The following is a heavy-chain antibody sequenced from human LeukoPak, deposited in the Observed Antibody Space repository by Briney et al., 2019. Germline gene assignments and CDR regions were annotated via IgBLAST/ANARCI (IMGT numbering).Heavy chain of an antibody. CDR2: INGYGSST. CDR3: ARGADFSDS. J-gene: IGHJ4*02. CDR1: GFTFSSYW. D-gene: IGHD2/OR15-2a*01. V-gene: IGHV3-74*01. Sequence: GGSLRLSCAASGFTFSSYWMHWVRQAPGKGLVWVSRINGYGSSTTYADSVKGRFTISRDNAKNTLYLQMNSLRAEDTALYYCARGADFSDSWGRGTLVTISS.